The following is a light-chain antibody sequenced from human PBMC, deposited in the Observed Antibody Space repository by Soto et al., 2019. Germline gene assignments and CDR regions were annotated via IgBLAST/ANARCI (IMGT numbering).Light chain of an antibody. V-gene: IGLV2-18*02. CDR1: SSDVGSYDR. J-gene: IGLJ1*01. CDR2: EVN. CDR3: SSFKTSNTYV. Sequence: SALTHPPSMSWSPGHSVAVSCPGTSSDVGSYDRVSWYQQPPGTAPKLIIYEVNNRPSGVPDRFSGSKSGNTASLTISGLQAEDEDDYYCSSFKTSNTYVFGTGTKVTVL.